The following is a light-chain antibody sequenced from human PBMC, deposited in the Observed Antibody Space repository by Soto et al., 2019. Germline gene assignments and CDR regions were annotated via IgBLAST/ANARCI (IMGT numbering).Light chain of an antibody. Sequence: QSALTQPASVSGSPGQSITISCTGTSSDVGGYNYVSWYQQHPGKAPKLIIYEASNRPSGVSNRFSGSKSGNTASLTISGLQAEDEADYYCSSYTRSSTFVFGTGTKLTVL. V-gene: IGLV2-14*01. CDR3: SSYTRSSTFV. J-gene: IGLJ1*01. CDR2: EAS. CDR1: SSDVGGYNY.